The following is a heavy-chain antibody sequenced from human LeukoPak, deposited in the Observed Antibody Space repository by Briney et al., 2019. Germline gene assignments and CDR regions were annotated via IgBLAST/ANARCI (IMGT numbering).Heavy chain of an antibody. CDR2: IYYKGNT. Sequence: SETLSLTCTVSGGSISSRSYFWGWIRQPPGKGLEWIGSIYYKGNTYFNPSLKSRVTISVDKSKNQFSLKLSSVTAADTAVYYCARGEYMGDFFDYWGQGTLVTVSS. D-gene: IGHD3-16*01. J-gene: IGHJ4*02. CDR3: ARGEYMGDFFDY. CDR1: GGSISSRSYF. V-gene: IGHV4-39*07.